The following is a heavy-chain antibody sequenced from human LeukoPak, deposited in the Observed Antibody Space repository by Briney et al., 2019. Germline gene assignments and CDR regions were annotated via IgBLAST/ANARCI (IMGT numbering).Heavy chain of an antibody. Sequence: QSGGSLRLSCAASGFTFSSYAMSWVRQAPGKGLEWVSAISGSGGSTYYADSVKGRFTISRDNSKNTLYLQMNSLRAEDTAVYYCATASPRWIVVVITGYFDYWGQGTLVTVSS. CDR1: GFTFSSYA. CDR3: ATASPRWIVVVITGYFDY. D-gene: IGHD3-22*01. J-gene: IGHJ4*02. V-gene: IGHV3-23*01. CDR2: ISGSGGST.